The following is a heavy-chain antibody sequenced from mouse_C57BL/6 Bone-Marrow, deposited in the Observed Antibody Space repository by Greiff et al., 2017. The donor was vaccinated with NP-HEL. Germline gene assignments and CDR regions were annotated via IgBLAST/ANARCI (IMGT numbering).Heavy chain of an antibody. CDR2: IDPSDSYT. D-gene: IGHD2-3*01. J-gene: IGHJ2*01. V-gene: IGHV1-50*01. CDR3: ARWDDGPFDY. Sequence: QVQLQQPGAELVKPGASVKLSCKASGYTFTSYWMQWVKQRPGQGLEWIGEIDPSDSYTNYNQKFKGKATLTVDTSSSTAYMQLSSLTSEDSAVYYCARWDDGPFDYWGQGTTLTVSS. CDR1: GYTFTSYW.